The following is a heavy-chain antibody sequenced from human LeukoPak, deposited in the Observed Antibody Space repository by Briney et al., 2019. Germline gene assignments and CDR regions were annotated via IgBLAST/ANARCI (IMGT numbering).Heavy chain of an antibody. CDR2: IYSGGTT. Sequence: GGSLRLSCAASGFSVSSNYMSWVRQAPGKGLEWVSVIYSGGTTYYADSVKGRFTISRDNSKNTLYLQMNSLRAEDTAVYYCAKDALYGDYAYPPDYWGQGTLVTVSS. D-gene: IGHD4-17*01. CDR1: GFSVSSNY. CDR3: AKDALYGDYAYPPDY. J-gene: IGHJ4*02. V-gene: IGHV3-53*05.